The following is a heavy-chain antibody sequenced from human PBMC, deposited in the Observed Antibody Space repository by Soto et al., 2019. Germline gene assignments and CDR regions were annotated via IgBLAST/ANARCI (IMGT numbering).Heavy chain of an antibody. J-gene: IGHJ6*02. CDR2: INPNSGGT. Sequence: GASVKVSCKASGYTFTGYYMHWVRQAPGQGLEWMGWINPNSGGTNYAQKFQGWVTMTRDTSISTAYMELSRLRSDDTAVYYCARDISIWSEGAGYCSGGSCSNKPLPRYYYYGMDVWGQGTTVTVSS. D-gene: IGHD2-15*01. V-gene: IGHV1-2*04. CDR1: GYTFTGYY. CDR3: ARDISIWSEGAGYCSGGSCSNKPLPRYYYYGMDV.